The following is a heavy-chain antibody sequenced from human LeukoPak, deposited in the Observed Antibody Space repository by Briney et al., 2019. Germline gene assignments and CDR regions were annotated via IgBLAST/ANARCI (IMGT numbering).Heavy chain of an antibody. CDR1: AGSITSYSYH. CDR3: ARGVATRRQFFYYMDV. J-gene: IGHJ6*03. D-gene: IGHD5-12*01. V-gene: IGHV4-39*07. Sequence: SETVSLTCSVSAGSITSYSYHWGWIHQSPGTGLEWVGSVYYSRSADYNPSLESRVTISLDMSKNEVSLKLSSVTAADTAVYFCARGVATRRQFFYYMDVWGNGTTVTVSS. CDR2: VYYSRSA.